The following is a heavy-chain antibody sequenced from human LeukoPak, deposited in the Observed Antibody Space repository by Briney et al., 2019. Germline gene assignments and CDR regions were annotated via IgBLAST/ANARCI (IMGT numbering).Heavy chain of an antibody. CDR3: ARRASCYDFCAFDI. Sequence: GSLKISCKGSGYSFTRYWVGRGRQMPGKGLGWVGIIYPSDSDTRYSPSFQGQVAISADKSISTAYLQWSSLKASDTAMYYCARRASCYDFCAFDIWGQGTMVTVSS. V-gene: IGHV5-51*01. CDR2: IYPSDSDT. J-gene: IGHJ3*02. D-gene: IGHD2-2*01. CDR1: GYSFTRYW.